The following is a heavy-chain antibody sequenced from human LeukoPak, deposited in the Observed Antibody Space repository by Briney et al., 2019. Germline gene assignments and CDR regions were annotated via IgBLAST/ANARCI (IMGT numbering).Heavy chain of an antibody. J-gene: IGHJ5*02. CDR3: ARVRIAALNWFDP. CDR2: INPNSGGT. CDR1: GYTFTGYY. V-gene: IGHV1-2*06. D-gene: IGHD6-6*01. Sequence: ASVKVCCKASGYTFTGYYMHWVRQAPGQGLEWMGRINPNSGGTNYAQKFQGRVTMTRDTSISTAYMELSRLRSDDTAVYYCARVRIAALNWFDPWGQGTLVTVSS.